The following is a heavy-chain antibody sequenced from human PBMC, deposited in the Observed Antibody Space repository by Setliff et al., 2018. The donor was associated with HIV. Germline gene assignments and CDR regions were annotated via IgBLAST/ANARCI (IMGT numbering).Heavy chain of an antibody. CDR1: GGSISSSSYY. D-gene: IGHD3-22*01. V-gene: IGHV4-39*07. J-gene: IGHJ1*01. CDR3: ARGSYYDSSGHTLVDFQH. CDR2: IYYSGST. Sequence: ETLSLTCTVSGGSISSSSYYWGWIRQPPGKGLEWIGSIYYSGSTYYNPSLKSRVTISVDTSKNQFSLKLSSVTAADTAVYYCARGSYYDSSGHTLVDFQHWGQGTLVTVSS.